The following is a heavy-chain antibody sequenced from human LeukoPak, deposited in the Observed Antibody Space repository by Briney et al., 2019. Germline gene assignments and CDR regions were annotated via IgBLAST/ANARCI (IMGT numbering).Heavy chain of an antibody. D-gene: IGHD6-6*01. CDR1: GGSISSSNYY. V-gene: IGHV4-61*01. Sequence: PSETLSLTCTFSGGSISSSNYYGSWIRQPPGKGLEWIGYIYYRGSTKYNPSLKRRVTISVDTSKNQFSLRLSSVTAADTAVYYCARDWGVSARPGYMDVWGKGTTVTVSS. J-gene: IGHJ6*03. CDR3: ARDWGVSARPGYMDV. CDR2: IYYRGST.